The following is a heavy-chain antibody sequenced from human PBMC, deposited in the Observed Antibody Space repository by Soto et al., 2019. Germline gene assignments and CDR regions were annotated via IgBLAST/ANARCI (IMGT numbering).Heavy chain of an antibody. Sequence: SVKVSCKASGGTFSSYAISWVRQAPGQGLEWMGGIIPIFGTANYAQKFQGRVTITADESTSTAYMELSSLRSEDTAVYYCASSGLTRSLSIAAHPFDYWGQGTLVTVSS. CDR1: GGTFSSYA. D-gene: IGHD6-6*01. J-gene: IGHJ4*02. CDR2: IIPIFGTA. CDR3: ASSGLTRSLSIAAHPFDY. V-gene: IGHV1-69*13.